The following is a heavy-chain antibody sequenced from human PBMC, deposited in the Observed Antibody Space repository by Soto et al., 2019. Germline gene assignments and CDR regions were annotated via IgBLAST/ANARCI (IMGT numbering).Heavy chain of an antibody. Sequence: GGSLRLSCAASGFTFSSYDMHWVRQATGKGLEWVSAIGTAGDPYYPGSVKGRFTISRENAKNSLYLQMNSLRAGDTAVYYCARGSYDFWSGSPGGMDVWGQGTTVTV. V-gene: IGHV3-13*05. CDR1: GFTFSSYD. J-gene: IGHJ6*02. CDR2: IGTAGDP. CDR3: ARGSYDFWSGSPGGMDV. D-gene: IGHD3-3*01.